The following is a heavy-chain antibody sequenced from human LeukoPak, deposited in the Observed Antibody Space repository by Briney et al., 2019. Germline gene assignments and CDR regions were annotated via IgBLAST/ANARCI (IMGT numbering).Heavy chain of an antibody. D-gene: IGHD6-19*01. CDR2: IYYSGST. J-gene: IGHJ4*02. Sequence: PSETLSLTCTVSGGSISSSSYYWGWIRQPPGKGLEWIGSIYYSGSTYYNPSLKSRVTISVDTSKNQFSLKLSSVTAADTAVYYCAGTVDSSGSDYWGQGTLVTVSS. CDR3: AGTVDSSGSDY. CDR1: GGSISSSSYY. V-gene: IGHV4-39*01.